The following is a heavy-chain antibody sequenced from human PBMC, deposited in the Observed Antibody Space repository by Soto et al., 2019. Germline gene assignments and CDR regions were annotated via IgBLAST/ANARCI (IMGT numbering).Heavy chain of an antibody. V-gene: IGHV1-46*02. CDR1: GYNFNKYY. J-gene: IGHJ4*02. Sequence: QVHLVQSGAEVKKPGASVKLSCKASGYNFNKYYVDWVRQAPGQGLEWMGILKPSDGSTTYAQKFQGRVTMTRDTSTGTAYMELNSLRVEDTAVYYFARGLAPDVVTAQDSWGQGTLVTVSS. CDR3: ARGLAPDVVTAQDS. D-gene: IGHD2-21*02. CDR2: LKPSDGST.